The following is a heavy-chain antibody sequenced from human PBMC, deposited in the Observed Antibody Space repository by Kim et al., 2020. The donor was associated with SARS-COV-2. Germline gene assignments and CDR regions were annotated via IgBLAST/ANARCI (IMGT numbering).Heavy chain of an antibody. V-gene: IGHV3-23*01. CDR3: AKDQHAGATTDYYYYGMDV. D-gene: IGHD1-26*01. J-gene: IGHJ6*02. Sequence: GRFTISRDNSKNTLYLQMNSLRAEDTAVYYCAKDQHAGATTDYYYYGMDVWGQGTTVTVSS.